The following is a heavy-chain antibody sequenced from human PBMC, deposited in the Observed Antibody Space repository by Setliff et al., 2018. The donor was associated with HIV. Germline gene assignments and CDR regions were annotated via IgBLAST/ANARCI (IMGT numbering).Heavy chain of an antibody. CDR2: LYYSGST. D-gene: IGHD5-12*01. J-gene: IGHJ3*01. Sequence: PSETLSLTCIVSGASIRSYYWAWIRQSPGRGLQYLGLLYYSGSTNYNPSLKSRITMSMDTSKNQFSLQLSSVTAADTAVYYCARIPWVATLWGGAFDLWGHGTMVTVSS. CDR1: GASIRSYY. CDR3: ARIPWVATLWGGAFDL. V-gene: IGHV4-59*01.